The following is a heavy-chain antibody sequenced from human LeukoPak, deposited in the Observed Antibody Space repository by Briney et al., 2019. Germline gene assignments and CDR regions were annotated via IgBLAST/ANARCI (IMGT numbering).Heavy chain of an antibody. CDR1: GYSFTSYW. D-gene: IGHD1-26*01. CDR3: ASIQSREDYYYYGMDV. CDR2: IYPGDSDT. J-gene: IGHJ6*02. V-gene: IGHV5-51*01. Sequence: GESLKISCKGSGYSFTSYWIGWVRQMPGKGLEWMGIIYPGDSDTRYSPSFQGQVTISADKSISTAYLQWSSLKASDTAMYYCASIQSREDYYYYGMDVWGQGTTVTVSS.